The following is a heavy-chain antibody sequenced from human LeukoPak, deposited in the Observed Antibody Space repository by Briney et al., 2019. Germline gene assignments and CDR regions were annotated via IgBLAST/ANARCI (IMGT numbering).Heavy chain of an antibody. CDR1: GGSISSYY. Sequence: SETLSLTCTVSGGSISSYYWSWIRQPPGKGLEWIGYIYYSGSTNYNPSLKSRVTISVDTSKNQFSLKLSSVTAADTAVYYCARDTAMVPNEDYFDYWGQGTLVTVSS. CDR2: IYYSGST. D-gene: IGHD5-18*01. CDR3: ARDTAMVPNEDYFDY. V-gene: IGHV4-59*01. J-gene: IGHJ4*02.